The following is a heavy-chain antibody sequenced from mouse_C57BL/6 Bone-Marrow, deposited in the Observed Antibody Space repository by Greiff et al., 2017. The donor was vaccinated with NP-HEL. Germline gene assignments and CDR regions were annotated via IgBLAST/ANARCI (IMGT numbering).Heavy chain of an antibody. D-gene: IGHD1-1*01. Sequence: QVQLKQPGAELVRPGSSVKLSCKASGYTFTSYWMDWVKQRPGQGLEWIGNIYPSDSENHYNQKFKDKATLTVDKSSSTAYMQLSSLTSEDSAVYYCAREEDYYGSSYGFAYWGQGTLVTVSA. CDR3: AREEDYYGSSYGFAY. CDR1: GYTFTSYW. CDR2: IYPSDSEN. J-gene: IGHJ3*01. V-gene: IGHV1-61*01.